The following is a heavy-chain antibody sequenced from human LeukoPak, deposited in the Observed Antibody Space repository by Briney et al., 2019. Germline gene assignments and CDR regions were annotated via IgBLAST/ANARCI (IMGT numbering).Heavy chain of an antibody. D-gene: IGHD3-10*01. CDR1: SGSISTSNYY. V-gene: IGHV4-39*07. Sequence: SETLSLTCTVSSGSISTSNYYWGWIRQPPGKGLEWIGEINHSGSTNYNPSLKSRVTISVDTSKNQFSLKLSSVTAADTAVYYCARRPRVTMVLRFDPWGQGTLVTVSS. J-gene: IGHJ5*02. CDR3: ARRPRVTMVLRFDP. CDR2: INHSGST.